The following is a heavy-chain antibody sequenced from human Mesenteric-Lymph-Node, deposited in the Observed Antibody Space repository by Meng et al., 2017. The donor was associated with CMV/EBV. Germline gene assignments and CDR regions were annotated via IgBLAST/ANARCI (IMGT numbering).Heavy chain of an antibody. V-gene: IGHV5-51*01. D-gene: IGHD2-15*01. CDR2: IYPSDSET. Sequence: GESLKISCKGSGYRFTSYWIAWVRQMPGKGLEWMGLIYPSDSETSYSPSFQGQVTISADKSINTAYLQLISLKASDTAMYYCARGGGGITNMEPGYWGQGTLVTVSS. CDR1: GYRFTSYW. J-gene: IGHJ4*02. CDR3: ARGGGGITNMEPGY.